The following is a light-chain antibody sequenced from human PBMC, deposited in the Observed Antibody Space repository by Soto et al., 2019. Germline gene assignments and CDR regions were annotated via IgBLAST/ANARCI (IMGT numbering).Light chain of an antibody. CDR3: SSYAGNNVVI. CDR2: EVT. J-gene: IGLJ2*01. CDR1: SSDVGGYNY. V-gene: IGLV2-8*01. Sequence: QSALTQPPSASGSPRQSVTISCTGTSSDVGGYNYVSWYQQHPGKVPKLLIYEVTRRPSGVPDRFSGSKSGNTASLTVSALQAEDEAHYYCSSYAGNNVVIFGGGTKFTVL.